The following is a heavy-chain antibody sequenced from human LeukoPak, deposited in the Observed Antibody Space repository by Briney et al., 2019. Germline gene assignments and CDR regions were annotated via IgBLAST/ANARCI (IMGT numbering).Heavy chain of an antibody. CDR2: ISGSAGST. CDR3: AKSSSYYYQSSYYFDF. V-gene: IGHV3-23*01. J-gene: IGHJ4*02. Sequence: GGSLRLSCAASGLTFSSYSMNWVRQAPGKGLEWVSCISGSAGSTYYADSVKGRFTISRDNSKNTLYLQMNSLRAEDTAVYYCAKSSSYYYQSSYYFDFWGQGTLVTVSS. CDR1: GLTFSSYS. D-gene: IGHD3-22*01.